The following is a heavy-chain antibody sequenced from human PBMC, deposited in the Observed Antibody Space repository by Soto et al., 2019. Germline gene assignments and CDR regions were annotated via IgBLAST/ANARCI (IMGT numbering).Heavy chain of an antibody. Sequence: GGSLRLSCAASGFTFSSYAMSWVRQAPGKGLEWVSAISGSGGSTYYADSVKGRFTISRDNSKNTLYLQMNSLRAEDTAVYYCAKYRMVVTPKVYYGMDVWGQGTTVTVSS. V-gene: IGHV3-23*01. CDR1: GFTFSSYA. D-gene: IGHD2-21*02. CDR3: AKYRMVVTPKVYYGMDV. J-gene: IGHJ6*02. CDR2: ISGSGGST.